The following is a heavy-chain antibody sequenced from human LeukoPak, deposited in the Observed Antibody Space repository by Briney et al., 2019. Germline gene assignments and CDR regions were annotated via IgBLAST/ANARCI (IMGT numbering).Heavy chain of an antibody. V-gene: IGHV3-74*01. D-gene: IGHD1-26*01. CDR2: INTDGSST. Sequence: PGGSLRLSCAASGFTFSSYWMHWVRQAPGKGLLWVSRINTDGSSTIYADSVKGRFTISRDNAKNTLYLQMDSQRAEDTAVYYCARDRCRTPATLTEVFDYWGQGILVTVSS. CDR3: ARDRCRTPATLTEVFDY. J-gene: IGHJ4*02. CDR1: GFTFSSYW.